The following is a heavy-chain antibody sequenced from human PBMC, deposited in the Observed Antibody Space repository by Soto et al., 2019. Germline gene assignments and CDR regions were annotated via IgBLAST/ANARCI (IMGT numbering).Heavy chain of an antibody. D-gene: IGHD3-9*01. CDR2: ISHLETT. CDR1: GVTMSYGGYS. V-gene: IGHV4-30-2*06. J-gene: IGHJ5*02. Sequence: SETLSLTCSVSGVTMSYGGYSWSWIRQSPGKGLEWLGYISHLETTYYNPSFKSRLSLSIDRTRNQFSLSLSSVTGADTAVYFCARDVRDTGYSYWFDPWGQGILVTVSS. CDR3: ARDVRDTGYSYWFDP.